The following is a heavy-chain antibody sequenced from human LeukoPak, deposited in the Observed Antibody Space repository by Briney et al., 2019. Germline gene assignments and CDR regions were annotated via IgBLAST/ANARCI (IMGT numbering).Heavy chain of an antibody. Sequence: PGESLKISCKGSRYSFMNNWIGWVRQMPGKGLEWMGIIYPGDSDTRYSPSFQGQVTISADKSISTAYLQWSSLRASDTAMYYCAKFHYYYGSGIFDAFDIWGLGTMVTVSS. V-gene: IGHV5-51*01. CDR3: AKFHYYYGSGIFDAFDI. CDR1: RYSFMNNW. CDR2: IYPGDSDT. D-gene: IGHD3-10*01. J-gene: IGHJ3*02.